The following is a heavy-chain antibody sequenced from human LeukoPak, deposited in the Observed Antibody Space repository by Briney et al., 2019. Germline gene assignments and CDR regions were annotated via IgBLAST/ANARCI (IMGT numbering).Heavy chain of an antibody. CDR2: ISSSSSYI. V-gene: IGHV3-21*01. D-gene: IGHD4/OR15-4a*01. CDR3: ARTANTIYYYYGMDV. Sequence: GGSLRLSCAASGFTFSSYSMNWVRQAPGKGLEWVSSISSSSSYIYYADSVKGRFTISRDNAKNSLYLQMNSLRAEDTAVYYCARTANTIYYYYGMDVWGQGTTVTVSS. CDR1: GFTFSSYS. J-gene: IGHJ6*02.